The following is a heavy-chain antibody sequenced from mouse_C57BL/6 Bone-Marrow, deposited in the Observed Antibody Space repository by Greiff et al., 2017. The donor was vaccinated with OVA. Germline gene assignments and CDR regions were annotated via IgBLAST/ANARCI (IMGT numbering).Heavy chain of an antibody. Sequence: VKLMESGAELVKPGASVKMSCKASGYTFTTYPIEWMKQNHGKSLEWIGNFHPYNDDTKYNEKFKGKATLTVEKSSSTVYLELSRLTSDDSAVYYCARRRGGYGSSYYAMDYWGQGTSVTVSS. J-gene: IGHJ4*01. V-gene: IGHV1-47*01. D-gene: IGHD1-1*01. CDR1: GYTFTTYP. CDR2: FHPYNDDT. CDR3: ARRRGGYGSSYYAMDY.